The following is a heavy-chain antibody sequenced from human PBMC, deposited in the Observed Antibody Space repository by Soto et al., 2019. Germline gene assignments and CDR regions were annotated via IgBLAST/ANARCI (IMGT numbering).Heavy chain of an antibody. Sequence: SETLSLTCAVYGGSFSGYYWSWIRQPPGKGLEWIGEINHSGSTNYNPSLKSRVTISVDTSKNQFSLKLSSVTAADTAVYYCARGRGSSSWFDPWGQGTLVTV. J-gene: IGHJ5*02. CDR2: INHSGST. D-gene: IGHD6-13*01. CDR1: GGSFSGYY. CDR3: ARGRGSSSWFDP. V-gene: IGHV4-34*01.